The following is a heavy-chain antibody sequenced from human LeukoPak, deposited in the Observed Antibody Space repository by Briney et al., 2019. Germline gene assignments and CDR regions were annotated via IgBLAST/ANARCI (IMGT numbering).Heavy chain of an antibody. V-gene: IGHV1-69*05. CDR2: IIPIFGTA. D-gene: IGHD2-2*02. J-gene: IGHJ6*03. Sequence: ASVKVSCKASGYTFTSYGISWVRQAPGQGLEWMGGIIPIFGTANYAQKFQGRVTITTDESTSTAYMELNSLRSEDTAVYYCARGYCSSTSCYTTESYYYYYMDVWGKGTTVTVSS. CDR3: ARGYCSSTSCYTTESYYYYYMDV. CDR1: GYTFTSYG.